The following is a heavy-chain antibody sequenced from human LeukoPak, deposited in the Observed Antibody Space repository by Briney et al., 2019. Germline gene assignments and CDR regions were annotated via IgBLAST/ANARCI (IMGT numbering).Heavy chain of an antibody. CDR1: GFTFSSYE. CDR3: AKDIDSSGYYPRFDY. V-gene: IGHV3-48*03. J-gene: IGHJ4*02. D-gene: IGHD3-22*01. CDR2: ISSSGSTI. Sequence: PGGSLRLSCAASGFTFSSYEMNWVRQAPGKGLEWVSYISSSGSTIYYADSVKGRFTISRDNAKNSLYLQMNSLRAEDTAVYYCAKDIDSSGYYPRFDYWGQGTLVTVSS.